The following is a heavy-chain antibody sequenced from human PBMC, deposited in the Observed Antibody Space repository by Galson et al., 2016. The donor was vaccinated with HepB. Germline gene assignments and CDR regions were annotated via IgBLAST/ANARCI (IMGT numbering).Heavy chain of an antibody. J-gene: IGHJ4*02. Sequence: SLRLSCAASGFTFGDYAMHWVRQAPGKGLEWVSGITWRGGNIGYADFVRGRFTISRDNAKNFLYLEMNSLRVEDTAFYYCAKDIRGGHFYGSGSYGYFDHWGQGTLVTVSS. V-gene: IGHV3-9*01. D-gene: IGHD3-10*01. CDR1: GFTFGDYA. CDR2: ITWRGGNI. CDR3: AKDIRGGHFYGSGSYGYFDH.